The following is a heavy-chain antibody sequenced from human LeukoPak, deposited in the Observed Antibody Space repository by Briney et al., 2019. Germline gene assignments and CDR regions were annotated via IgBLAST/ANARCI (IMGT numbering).Heavy chain of an antibody. CDR2: INHRGST. Sequence: SETLSLTCAVYGGSFSGYYWSWIRQPPGKGLEWIGEINHRGSTNYNPSLKSRVTISVDTSKNQFSLKLSSVTAADTAVYYCARSYYYDSSGYGDFDYWGQGTLVTVSS. CDR3: ARSYYYDSSGYGDFDY. J-gene: IGHJ4*02. V-gene: IGHV4-34*01. CDR1: GGSFSGYY. D-gene: IGHD3-22*01.